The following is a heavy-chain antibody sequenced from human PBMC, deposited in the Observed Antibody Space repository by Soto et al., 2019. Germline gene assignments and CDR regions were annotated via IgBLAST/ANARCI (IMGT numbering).Heavy chain of an antibody. D-gene: IGHD4-17*01. CDR2: ISTYNGNT. CDR1: GYSFTTSG. Sequence: QAQLVQSGAEVKEPGASVKVSCKASGYSFTTSGITWVRQAPGQGLEWMGWISTYNGNTNYAQKRQDRVTRTTDTSTSTAYMELRSLRSDDTSVYYCARRLYGDYDYWGQGTLVTVSS. J-gene: IGHJ4*02. V-gene: IGHV1-18*01. CDR3: ARRLYGDYDY.